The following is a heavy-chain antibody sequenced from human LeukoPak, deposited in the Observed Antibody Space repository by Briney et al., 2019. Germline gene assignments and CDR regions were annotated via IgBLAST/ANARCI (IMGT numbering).Heavy chain of an antibody. CDR3: AREGEDIVVVPAAAPFSYGMDV. V-gene: IGHV1-46*01. Sequence: ASVKVSCKASGYTLTSYYMHWVRQAPGQGLEWMGIINPSGGSTSYAQKFQGRVTMTRDTSTSTVYMELSSLRSEDTAVYYCAREGEDIVVVPAAAPFSYGMDVWGQGTTVTVSS. D-gene: IGHD2-2*01. J-gene: IGHJ6*02. CDR2: INPSGGST. CDR1: GYTLTSYY.